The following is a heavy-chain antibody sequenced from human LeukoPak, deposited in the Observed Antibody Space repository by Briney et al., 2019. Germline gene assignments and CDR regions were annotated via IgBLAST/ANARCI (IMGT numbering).Heavy chain of an antibody. J-gene: IGHJ6*02. CDR1: GFTFGSSY. V-gene: IGHV3-74*01. Sequence: GGSLRLSCAASGFTFGSSYMHWVRQVPGKGLVWVSRINSDGSNTNYADSVKGRFTISRDNSKNTLYLQMNSLRAEDTAVYYCAKDNDGWFAYGMDVWGQGTTVTVSS. CDR3: AKDNDGWFAYGMDV. D-gene: IGHD3-10*01. CDR2: INSDGSNT.